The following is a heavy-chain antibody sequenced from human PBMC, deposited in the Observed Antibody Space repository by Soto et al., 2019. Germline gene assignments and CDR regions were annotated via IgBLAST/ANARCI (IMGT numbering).Heavy chain of an antibody. CDR2: IYYSGST. CDR3: ARRYGHAFDI. Sequence: QVQLHESGPGLVKPSETLSLTCTVSGGSISSYYWSWIRQPPGKGLEWIGYIYYSGSTNYNPSLKRRVTISVDTSKNQFSLKLSSVTAADTAVYYCARRYGHAFDIWSQGTMVTVSS. V-gene: IGHV4-59*08. CDR1: GGSISSYY. J-gene: IGHJ3*02. D-gene: IGHD4-17*01.